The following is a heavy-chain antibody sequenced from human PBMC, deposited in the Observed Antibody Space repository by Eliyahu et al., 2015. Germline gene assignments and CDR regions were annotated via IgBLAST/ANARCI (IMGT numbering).Heavy chain of an antibody. CDR3: ARDPAEMTTVTTWSPPDY. CDR2: IWYDGSNQ. D-gene: IGHD4-11*01. V-gene: IGHV3-33*01. J-gene: IGHJ4*02. CDR1: GFTXXSHG. Sequence: QVQLVESGGGVVQPGRSLRLSCAASGFTXXSHGMXWVRQAPGKGLEGVXVIWYDGSNQXYADSVKGRFTISRDNSKNTLYLQMNSLRAEDTAVYYCARDPAEMTTVTTWSPPDYWGQGTLVTVSS.